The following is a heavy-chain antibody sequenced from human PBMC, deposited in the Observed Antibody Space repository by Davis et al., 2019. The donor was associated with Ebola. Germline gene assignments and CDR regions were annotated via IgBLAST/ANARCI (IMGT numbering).Heavy chain of an antibody. CDR3: ARAWYDYIWGSYRQSAVDY. Sequence: PSETLSLTCAVSGGSISSGGYSWSWIRQPPGKGLEWIGYIYHSGSTYYNPSLKSRVTISVDTSKNQFSLKLSSVTAADTAVYYCARAWYDYIWGSYRQSAVDYWGQGTLVTVSS. CDR1: GGSISSGGYS. CDR2: IYHSGST. V-gene: IGHV4-30-2*01. J-gene: IGHJ4*02. D-gene: IGHD3-16*02.